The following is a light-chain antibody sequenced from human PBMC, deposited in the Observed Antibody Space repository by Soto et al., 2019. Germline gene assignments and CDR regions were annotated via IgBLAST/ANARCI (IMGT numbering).Light chain of an antibody. CDR2: DNS. Sequence: QSVLTQPPSLSAAPGQKVTISCSGARSNIGKNFVSWYQHLPGTAPKLLIYDNSQRPSGIPDRFSGSKSGTSATLGITGLQTGDEADYYCATWDTDLVTGEVVFGGGTKLTVL. V-gene: IGLV1-51*01. J-gene: IGLJ2*01. CDR1: RSNIGKNF. CDR3: ATWDTDLVTGEVV.